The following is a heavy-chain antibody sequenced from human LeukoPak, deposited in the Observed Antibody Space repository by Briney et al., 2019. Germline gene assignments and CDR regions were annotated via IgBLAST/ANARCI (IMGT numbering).Heavy chain of an antibody. CDR2: ISGSGGST. CDR3: AKGMSWFDP. J-gene: IGHJ5*02. CDR1: GFTFNSYG. V-gene: IGHV3-23*01. Sequence: GGSLRLSCAASGFTFNSYGMTWVRQAPGKGLEWVSSISGSGGSTYYADSVKGRFTISRDNSENTVYLQMNSLRAEDTAVYYCAKGMSWFDPWDQGTLVTVSS.